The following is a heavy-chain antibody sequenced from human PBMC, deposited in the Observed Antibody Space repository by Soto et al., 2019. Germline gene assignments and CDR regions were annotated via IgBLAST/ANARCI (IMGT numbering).Heavy chain of an antibody. CDR1: GFTFSSYT. Sequence: GGSLRLSCAASGFTFSSYTMNWVRQAPGKGLEWVSSITGISTYIYYADSVKGRFTISRDNTKNSLYLQMNSLRADDTAVYFCATFTFGRPFETWGQGTMVTVSS. J-gene: IGHJ3*02. CDR3: ATFTFGRPFET. V-gene: IGHV3-21*04. D-gene: IGHD3-16*01. CDR2: ITGISTYI.